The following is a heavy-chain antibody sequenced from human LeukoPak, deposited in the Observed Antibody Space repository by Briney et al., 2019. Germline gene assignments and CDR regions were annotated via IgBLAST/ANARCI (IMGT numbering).Heavy chain of an antibody. D-gene: IGHD5-12*01. CDR1: GESFSGYY. J-gene: IGHJ3*02. CDR3: ARSCRILDIVATIRARLGGNGFDI. CDR2: INHSGST. V-gene: IGHV4-34*01. Sequence: SETLSLTCAVYGESFSGYYWSWIRQPPGKGLEWIGEINHSGSTNYNPSLKSRVTISVDTSKNQFSLKLSSVTAADKAVYYCARSCRILDIVATIRARLGGNGFDIWGQGTMVTVSS.